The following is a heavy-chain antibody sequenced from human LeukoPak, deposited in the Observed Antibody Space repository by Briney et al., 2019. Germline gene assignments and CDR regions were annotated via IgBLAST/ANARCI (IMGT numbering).Heavy chain of an antibody. CDR2: ISSNGNDK. CDR1: GVTFSNYG. V-gene: IGHV3-30*03. Sequence: GGSLRLSCAASGVTFSNYGMPWVRQAPGKGLERVALISSNGNDKLYGDSVKGRFTISRDDSKSTLYLQMNSLRVEDTAVYYCTTKVIRGNSGDDYDDWGQGTLVTVSS. J-gene: IGHJ4*02. CDR3: TTKVIRGNSGDDYDD. D-gene: IGHD5-12*01.